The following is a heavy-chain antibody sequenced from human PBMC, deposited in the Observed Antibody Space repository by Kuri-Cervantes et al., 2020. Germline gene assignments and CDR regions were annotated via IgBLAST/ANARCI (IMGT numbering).Heavy chain of an antibody. V-gene: IGHV3-7*01. CDR2: IKQDGSEK. Sequence: GESLKISCAASGFTFGSYGMHWVRQAPGKGLEWVANIKQDGSEKYYVDSVKGRFTISRDNAKNSLYLQMNSLRAEDTAVYYCAREGGGFFIHWGQGTLVTVSS. CDR1: GFTFGSYG. D-gene: IGHD3-16*01. CDR3: AREGGGFFIH. J-gene: IGHJ4*02.